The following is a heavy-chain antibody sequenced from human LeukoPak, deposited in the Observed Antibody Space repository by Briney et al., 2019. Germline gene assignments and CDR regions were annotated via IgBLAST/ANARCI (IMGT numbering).Heavy chain of an antibody. D-gene: IGHD3-10*01. Sequence: ASVRVSCKASGYTLTGYYMHWVRHAPGQGLERMGWINRNSGGTNYAQKFQGRVTMTRDTSISTAYMELSRLRSDDTAVYYCARRMVRGVIPNYFDYWGQGTLVTVSS. CDR2: INRNSGGT. CDR3: ARRMVRGVIPNYFDY. J-gene: IGHJ4*02. CDR1: GYTLTGYY. V-gene: IGHV1-2*02.